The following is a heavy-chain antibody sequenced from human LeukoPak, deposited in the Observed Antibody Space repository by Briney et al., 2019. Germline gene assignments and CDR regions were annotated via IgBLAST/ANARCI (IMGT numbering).Heavy chain of an antibody. J-gene: IGHJ6*02. Sequence: GGSLRLSCAASGSTFSDYYMSWIRQVPGKGLEWVSYISSSSSTIYYADSVKGRFTISRDNAKNSLYLQMNSLRAEDTAVYYCARDVVGMDVWGQGTTVTVSS. D-gene: IGHD2-2*01. V-gene: IGHV3-11*04. CDR1: GSTFSDYY. CDR3: ARDVVGMDV. CDR2: ISSSSSTI.